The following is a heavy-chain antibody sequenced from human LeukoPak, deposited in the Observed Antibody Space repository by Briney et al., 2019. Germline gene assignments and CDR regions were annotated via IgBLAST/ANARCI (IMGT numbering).Heavy chain of an antibody. V-gene: IGHV4-39*02. CDR1: GFSISSSSYY. Sequence: SETLSLTCTVSGFSISSSSYYWGWIRQPPGKGLEWIVSIYYSGSTYYNPSLKSRVTISVDTSTNHFSLKLSSVTAADTAVYYCARDNVPLQDKNWFDPWGQGTLVTVSS. J-gene: IGHJ5*02. CDR2: IYYSGST. D-gene: IGHD2-15*01. CDR3: ARDNVPLQDKNWFDP.